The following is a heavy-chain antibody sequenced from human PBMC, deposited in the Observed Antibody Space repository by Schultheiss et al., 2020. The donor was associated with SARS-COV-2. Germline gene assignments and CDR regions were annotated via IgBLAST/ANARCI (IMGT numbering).Heavy chain of an antibody. Sequence: GGSLRLSCADSGFTFSSYVMRWVRQAPGKGLEWVSVIYSGGSTYYADSVKGRFTISRDNSKNTLYLQMNSLRAEDTAVYYCARDRQGYDILTGYYKYYYYYMDVWGKRTTVTVSS. CDR2: IYSGGST. V-gene: IGHV3-66*02. CDR1: GFTFSSYV. J-gene: IGHJ6*03. CDR3: ARDRQGYDILTGYYKYYYYYMDV. D-gene: IGHD3-9*01.